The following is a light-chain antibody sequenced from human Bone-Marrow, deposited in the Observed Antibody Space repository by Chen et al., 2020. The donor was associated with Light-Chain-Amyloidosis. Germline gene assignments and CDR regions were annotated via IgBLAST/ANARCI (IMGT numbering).Light chain of an antibody. CDR3: QQRAQWPIT. CDR2: DAS. Sequence: EIVLTQSPATLSLSPGERDTLSCRASQSIGSYLAWYQQKPGQAPRLLIYDASNRATGIPDRFSGSGSGTDFTLTISSLEPEDSGVYYCQQRAQWPITFGQGIRLEIK. CDR1: QSIGSY. V-gene: IGKV3-11*01. J-gene: IGKJ5*01.